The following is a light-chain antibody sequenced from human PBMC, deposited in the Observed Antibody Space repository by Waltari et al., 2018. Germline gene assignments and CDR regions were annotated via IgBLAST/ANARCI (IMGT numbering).Light chain of an antibody. CDR3: QHYVRLPAT. Sequence: EIVLTQSPGSLSSSPGERVTLSCRASQSVSRALAWYQQQPGQAPRLLIFGASNRATGSPDRFSGSGSETDFSLTISRLEPEDFAVYYCQHYVRLPATFGRGTKVEIK. J-gene: IGKJ1*01. CDR1: QSVSRA. V-gene: IGKV3-20*01. CDR2: GAS.